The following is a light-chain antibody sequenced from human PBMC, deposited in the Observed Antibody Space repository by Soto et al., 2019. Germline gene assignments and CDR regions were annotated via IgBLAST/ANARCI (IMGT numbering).Light chain of an antibody. J-gene: IGKJ2*02. CDR1: QNLRSSD. V-gene: IGKV3-20*01. Sequence: EIELTQSPATLSLSLGERATLSCRASQNLRSSDLAWYQQKPGQAPRLLIYGASTRASGIPDRFSGSGSGTDFTLTISRLEPEDFAVYYCQQYDSSPSTFGQGTKVEI. CDR2: GAS. CDR3: QQYDSSPST.